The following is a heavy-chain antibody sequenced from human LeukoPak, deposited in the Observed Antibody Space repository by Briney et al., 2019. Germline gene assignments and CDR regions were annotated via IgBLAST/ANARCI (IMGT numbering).Heavy chain of an antibody. D-gene: IGHD6-25*01. CDR1: GGSISSGDYY. J-gene: IGHJ4*02. V-gene: IGHV4-30-4*08. CDR2: IYYSGST. CDR3: ARKEQRADYFDY. Sequence: PSQTLSLTCTVSGGSISSGDYYWSWIRQPPGKGLEWIGYIYYSGSTYYNPSLKSRVTISVDTSKNQFSLKLSSVTAADTAVYYCARKEQRADYFDYWGQGTLVTVSS.